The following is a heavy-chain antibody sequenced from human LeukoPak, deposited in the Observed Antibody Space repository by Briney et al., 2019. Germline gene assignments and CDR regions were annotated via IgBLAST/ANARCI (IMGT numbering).Heavy chain of an antibody. D-gene: IGHD2-2*01. CDR3: ARRRYCTDTSCYAGVDGFDI. CDR1: GYSFTSYW. V-gene: IGHV5-10-1*01. CDR2: IDPSDSYT. Sequence: GESLKISCKGSGYSFTSYWISWVRQMPGKGLEWMGNIDPSDSYTNYSPSFQGHVTISADKSISTAYLQWSSLKASDIAMYYCARRRYCTDTSCYAGVDGFDIWGQGTVVTVSS. J-gene: IGHJ3*02.